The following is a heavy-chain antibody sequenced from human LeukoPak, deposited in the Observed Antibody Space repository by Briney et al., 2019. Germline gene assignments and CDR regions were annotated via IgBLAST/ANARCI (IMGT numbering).Heavy chain of an antibody. CDR1: GDSVSSNSAA. V-gene: IGHV6-1*01. D-gene: IGHD6-19*01. CDR2: TYYRSKWYN. CDR3: VRDRGASGWLDY. J-gene: IGHJ4*02. Sequence: SQTLSLTCAISGDSVSSNSAAWNWIRQSPSRGLEWLARTYYRSKWYNDYAVSVKSRININADTSKNQFSLQLKSVTPEDTAVYYCVRDRGASGWLDYWGQGTLVTVSS.